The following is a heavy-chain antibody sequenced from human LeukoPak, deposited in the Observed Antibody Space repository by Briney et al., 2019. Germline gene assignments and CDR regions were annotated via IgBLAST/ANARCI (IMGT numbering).Heavy chain of an antibody. J-gene: IGHJ4*02. CDR3: ARSGLVPYYFDY. V-gene: IGHV3-48*04. CDR1: GFTFSIYS. D-gene: IGHD6-19*01. Sequence: GGSLRLSCVASGFTFSIYSMNWVRQAPGKGLEWVSYISSSSTIYYADSVKGRFTISRDNAKNSLYLQMNSLRAEDTAVYYCARSGLVPYYFDYWGQGTLVTVSS. CDR2: ISSSSTI.